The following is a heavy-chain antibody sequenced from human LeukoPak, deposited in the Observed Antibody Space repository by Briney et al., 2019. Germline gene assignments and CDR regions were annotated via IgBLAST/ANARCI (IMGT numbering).Heavy chain of an antibody. V-gene: IGHV1-69*13. CDR1: GGTFSSYA. Sequence: SVKVSCKASGGTFSSYAISWVRQAPGQGLEWMGGIIPIFGTANYAQKFQGRVTITADESTSTAYMELSSLRSEDTAVYYCARHLVIAVAGSFQHWGQGTLVTVSS. J-gene: IGHJ1*01. D-gene: IGHD6-19*01. CDR3: ARHLVIAVAGSFQH. CDR2: IIPIFGTA.